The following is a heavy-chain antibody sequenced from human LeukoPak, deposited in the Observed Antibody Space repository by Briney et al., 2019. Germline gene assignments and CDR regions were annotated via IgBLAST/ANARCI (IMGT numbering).Heavy chain of an antibody. V-gene: IGHV3-23*01. CDR3: AKVRDCSSTSCYRNYGMDV. CDR1: GFTFSSYA. Sequence: GGSLRLSRAASGFTFSSYAMSWVRQAPGKGLEWVSTLSNTGVSTYYTDSVKGRFTISRDNSKNTLYLQMNSLRVEDTAVYYCAKVRDCSSTSCYRNYGMDVWGQGTTVTVSS. CDR2: LSNTGVST. J-gene: IGHJ6*02. D-gene: IGHD2-2*01.